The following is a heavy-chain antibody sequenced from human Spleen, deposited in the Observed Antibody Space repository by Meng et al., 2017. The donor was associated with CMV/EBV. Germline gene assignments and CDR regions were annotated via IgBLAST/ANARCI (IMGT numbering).Heavy chain of an antibody. Sequence: FTCSDYYMSWIRQAPGKGLEWVSYISSSGNTIYYADSVKGRFTISRDNAKNSLYVQMNSLRAEDTAVYYCARDAYYDFWSGLGWGFDPWGQGTLVTVSS. D-gene: IGHD3-3*01. V-gene: IGHV3-11*01. CDR1: FTCSDYY. CDR2: ISSSGNTI. J-gene: IGHJ5*02. CDR3: ARDAYYDFWSGLGWGFDP.